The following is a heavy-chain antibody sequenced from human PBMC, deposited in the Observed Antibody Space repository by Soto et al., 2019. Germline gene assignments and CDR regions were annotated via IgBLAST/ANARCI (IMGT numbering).Heavy chain of an antibody. V-gene: IGHV4-59*01. J-gene: IGHJ3*02. Sequence: PSETLSLTCSVSGGSISSYYWSWIRQPPGKGLEWSAYIYYSGTSYNPPLKSRVSISLDTPKNQFSLKLSSVTAADTAVYYCARTYDGSGPNSGGYGFDIWGQGTLVTVS. CDR1: GGSISSYY. CDR2: IYYSGT. CDR3: ARTYDGSGPNSGGYGFDI. D-gene: IGHD3-22*01.